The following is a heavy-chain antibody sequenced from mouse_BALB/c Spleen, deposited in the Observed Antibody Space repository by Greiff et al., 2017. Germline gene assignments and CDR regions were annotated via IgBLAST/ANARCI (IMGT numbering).Heavy chain of an antibody. CDR3: ARWGYDYLAY. J-gene: IGHJ2*01. V-gene: IGHV5-6-5*01. D-gene: IGHD2-2*01. CDR1: GFTFSSYA. CDR2: ISSGGST. Sequence: EVQLVESGGGLVKPGGSLKLSCAASGFTFSSYAMSWVRQTPEKRLEWVASISSGGSTYYPDSVKGRFTISRDNARNILYLQMSSLRSEDTAMYYCARWGYDYLAYWGQGTTLTVSS.